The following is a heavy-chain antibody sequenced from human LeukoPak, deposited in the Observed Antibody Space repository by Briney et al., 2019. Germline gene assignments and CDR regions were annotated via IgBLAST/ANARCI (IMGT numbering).Heavy chain of an antibody. D-gene: IGHD3-16*01. J-gene: IGHJ4*02. Sequence: SETLSLTCAVYGGSFSGYYWSWIRQPPGKGLEWIGEINHSGSTNYNPSLKSRVTISVDTSKNQFSLKLSSVTAADTAVYYCARDIAGAHDFIPHWGQGTLVTVSS. CDR1: GGSFSGYY. CDR2: INHSGST. V-gene: IGHV4-34*01. CDR3: ARDIAGAHDFIPH.